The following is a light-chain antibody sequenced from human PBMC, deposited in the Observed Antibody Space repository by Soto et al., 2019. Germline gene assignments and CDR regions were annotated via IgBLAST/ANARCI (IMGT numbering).Light chain of an antibody. Sequence: IQMTQSASSLSACVGDRVTITCQASQDIRNDLGWYQQKPGKAPKLLIYATSNLQSGVPSRFSGSGSGTDFTLTISSLQPEDFATYYCLQDYNYPLTFGGGTRVEIK. CDR1: QDIRND. J-gene: IGKJ4*01. CDR3: LQDYNYPLT. CDR2: ATS. V-gene: IGKV1-6*01.